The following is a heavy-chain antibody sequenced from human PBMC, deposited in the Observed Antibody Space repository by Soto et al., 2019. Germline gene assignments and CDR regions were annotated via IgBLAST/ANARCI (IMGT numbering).Heavy chain of an antibody. D-gene: IGHD2-8*02. CDR2: INPSGGST. CDR1: GYTFTSYY. Sequence: ASVKVSCKASGYTFTSYYMHWVRQAPGQGLEWMGIINPSGGSTSYAQKFQGRVTMTRDTSTSTVYMELSSLRSEDTAVYYCAREEMATSPLVGLGVGIDYWGQGTLVTVSS. CDR3: AREEMATSPLVGLGVGIDY. J-gene: IGHJ4*02. V-gene: IGHV1-46*01.